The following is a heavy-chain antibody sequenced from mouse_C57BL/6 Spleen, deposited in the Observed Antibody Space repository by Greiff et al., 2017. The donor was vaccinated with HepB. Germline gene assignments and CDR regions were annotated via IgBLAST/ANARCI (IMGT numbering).Heavy chain of an antibody. CDR3: VRFTTVVVYGYFDD. D-gene: IGHD1-1*01. CDR2: IYPRSGNT. CDR1: GYTFTSYG. J-gene: IGHJ1*03. Sequence: QVQLKQSGAELARPGASVKLSCKASGYTFTSYGISWVKQRAGQGLEWIGEIYPRSGNTYYNEKFKGKATLTADKSSSTAYMELRSLTSEDSAVYLCVRFTTVVVYGYFDDWGKGTTVTVSS. V-gene: IGHV1-81*01.